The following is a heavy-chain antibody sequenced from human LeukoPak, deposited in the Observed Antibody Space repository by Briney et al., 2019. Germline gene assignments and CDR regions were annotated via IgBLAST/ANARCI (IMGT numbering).Heavy chain of an antibody. CDR3: ARGRYYYGSGSYYPLFDY. D-gene: IGHD3-10*01. V-gene: IGHV4-34*01. CDR2: INHSGST. CDR1: GGSFSGYY. Sequence: PSETLSLTFAVYGGSFSGYYWSWIRQPPGKGLEWIGEINHSGSTNYNPSLKSRVTISVDTSKNQFSLKLSSVTAADTAVYYCARGRYYYGSGSYYPLFDYWGQGTLVTVSS. J-gene: IGHJ4*02.